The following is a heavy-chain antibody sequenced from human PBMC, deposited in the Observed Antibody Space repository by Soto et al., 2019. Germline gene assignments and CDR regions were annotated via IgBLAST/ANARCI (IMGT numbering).Heavy chain of an antibody. CDR2: ILYDGSKS. CDR1: GFTFSRHG. D-gene: IGHD4-17*01. J-gene: IGHJ4*01. V-gene: IGHV3-33*01. CDR3: ARDDDYDDNGSDY. Sequence: GGSLRLSCAASGFTFSRHGMHWGRQAPGKGLEWVAVILYDGSKSYYTDSVKGRFTISRDNSKNTLYLQMNSLRVEDTAVYYCARDDDYDDNGSDYRGHGPLITV.